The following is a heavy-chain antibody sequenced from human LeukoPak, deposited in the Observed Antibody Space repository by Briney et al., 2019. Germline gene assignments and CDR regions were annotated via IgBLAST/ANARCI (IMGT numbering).Heavy chain of an antibody. D-gene: IGHD3-22*01. J-gene: IGHJ4*02. CDR1: GYTFTSYG. V-gene: IGHV1-18*01. Sequence: GASVTVSCKASGYTFTSYGISWVRQAPGQGLEWMGWISAYNGNTNYAQKLRGRVTMTTDTSTSTAYMELRSLRSDDTAVYYCARDPFAYYDSSGYFDYWGQGTLVTVSS. CDR2: ISAYNGNT. CDR3: ARDPFAYYDSSGYFDY.